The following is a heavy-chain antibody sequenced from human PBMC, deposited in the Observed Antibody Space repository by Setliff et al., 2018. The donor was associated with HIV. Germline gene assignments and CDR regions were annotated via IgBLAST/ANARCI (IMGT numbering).Heavy chain of an antibody. CDR1: GGSMTTHF. CDR3: ARDISEGFFLERASEH. Sequence: PSETLSLTCTVSGGSMTTHFWRWIRQPPGKGLEWIGSVYYSGSTNYNPSLKSRVTISLDTSETQFSLNLNSVTAADTAVYYCARDISEGFFLERASEHWSQGTLVTVSS. CDR2: VYYSGST. J-gene: IGHJ1*01. D-gene: IGHD3-3*01. V-gene: IGHV4-59*11.